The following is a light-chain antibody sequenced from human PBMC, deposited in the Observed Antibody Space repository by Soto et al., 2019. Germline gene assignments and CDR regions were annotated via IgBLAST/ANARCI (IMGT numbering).Light chain of an antibody. CDR3: QSYDSSLSVVV. V-gene: IGLV1-40*01. J-gene: IGLJ2*01. CDR2: ANS. Sequence: QPVLTQPPSVSGAPGQRVTISCTGSSSNIGAGYDVHWYQQLPGTAPKLLIYANSNRPSGVPDRFSGSKSGTSASLAITGLQAEDEADYYCQSYDSSLSVVVFGGGTKVTVL. CDR1: SSNIGAGYD.